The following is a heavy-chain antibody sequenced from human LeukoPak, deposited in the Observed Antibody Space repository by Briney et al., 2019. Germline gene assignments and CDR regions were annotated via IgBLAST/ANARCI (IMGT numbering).Heavy chain of an antibody. CDR3: ASTYDFWSGTFDY. J-gene: IGHJ4*02. CDR1: GFTFSSYA. D-gene: IGHD3-3*01. Sequence: PGRSLRLSCAASGFTFSSYAMHWVRQAPGKGLEWVAVISYDGSNKYYADSVKGRFTISRDNSKNTLYLQMNSLRAEDTAVCYCASTYDFWSGTFDYWGQGTLVTVSS. CDR2: ISYDGSNK. V-gene: IGHV3-30-3*01.